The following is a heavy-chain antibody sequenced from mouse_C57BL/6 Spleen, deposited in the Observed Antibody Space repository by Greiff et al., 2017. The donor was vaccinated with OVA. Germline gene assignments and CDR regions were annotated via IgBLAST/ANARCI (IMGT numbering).Heavy chain of an antibody. D-gene: IGHD1-1*01. Sequence: EVKLQESGPGLAKPSQTLSLTCSVTGYSITSDYWNWIRKFPGNKLEYMGYISYSGSTYYNPSLKSRISITRDTSKNQYYLQLNSVTTEDTATYYCARSADYYGSSYWYFDVWGTGTTVTVSS. J-gene: IGHJ1*03. CDR1: GYSITSDY. CDR2: ISYSGST. CDR3: ARSADYYGSSYWYFDV. V-gene: IGHV3-8*01.